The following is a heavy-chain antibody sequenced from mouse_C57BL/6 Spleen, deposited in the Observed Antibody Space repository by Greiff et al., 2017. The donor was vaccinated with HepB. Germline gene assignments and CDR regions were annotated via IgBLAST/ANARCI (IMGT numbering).Heavy chain of an antibody. J-gene: IGHJ3*01. D-gene: IGHD1-1*01. CDR2: ISYDGSN. CDR1: GYSITSGYY. CDR3: ARAYYYGSPWFAY. V-gene: IGHV3-6*01. Sequence: EVQRGESGPGLVKPSQSLSLTCSVTGYSITSGYYWNWIRQFPGNKLEWMGYISYDGSNNYNPSLKNRISITRDTSKNQFFLKLNSVTTEDTATYYCARAYYYGSPWFAYWGQGTLVTVSA.